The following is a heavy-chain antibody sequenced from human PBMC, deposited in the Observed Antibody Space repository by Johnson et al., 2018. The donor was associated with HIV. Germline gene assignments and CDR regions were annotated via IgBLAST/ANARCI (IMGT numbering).Heavy chain of an antibody. Sequence: VQLVESGGGLVQPGGSLRLSCAASGFTFSSYAMSWVRQAPGTGLEWVSAISGSGGSTYYADSVKGRFTISRDNSKNTPFLEMTVLRAEDTAVYYCVRTSCTGARCLGYDPFDVWGQGTMVTVSS. D-gene: IGHD3-16*01. V-gene: IGHV3-23*04. CDR1: GFTFSSYA. CDR2: ISGSGGST. J-gene: IGHJ3*01. CDR3: VRTSCTGARCLGYDPFDV.